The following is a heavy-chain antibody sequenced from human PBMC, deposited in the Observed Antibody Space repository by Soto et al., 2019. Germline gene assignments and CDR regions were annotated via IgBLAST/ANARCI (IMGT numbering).Heavy chain of an antibody. Sequence: SETLSLTCAVSGGDFSGYYWSWIRQPPGKGLEWIGEINHSGSTNYNPSLKGRVTISVDTAKNQFSLKVSSVTAEDTAVYYCAKDTPVVTFIFDYWGQGTLVTVSS. CDR2: INHSGST. V-gene: IGHV4-34*01. CDR1: GGDFSGYY. J-gene: IGHJ4*02. D-gene: IGHD2-21*02. CDR3: AKDTPVVTFIFDY.